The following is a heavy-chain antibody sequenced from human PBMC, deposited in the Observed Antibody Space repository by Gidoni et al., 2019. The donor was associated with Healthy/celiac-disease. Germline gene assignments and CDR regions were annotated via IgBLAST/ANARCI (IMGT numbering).Heavy chain of an antibody. CDR3: ARAVKYSSGWYRVSWFDP. Sequence: QVQLQQWGAGLLKPSETLSLTCAVYGGSFSGYYWSWIRPPPGKGLEWIGEINHRGSTNYNPSLKSRVTISVDTSKNQFSLKLSSVTAADTAVYYCARAVKYSSGWYRVSWFDPWGQGTLVTVSS. J-gene: IGHJ5*02. V-gene: IGHV4-34*01. CDR1: GGSFSGYY. CDR2: INHRGST. D-gene: IGHD6-19*01.